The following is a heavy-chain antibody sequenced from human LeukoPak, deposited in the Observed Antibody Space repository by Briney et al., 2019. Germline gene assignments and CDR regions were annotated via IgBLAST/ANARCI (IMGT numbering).Heavy chain of an antibody. V-gene: IGHV4-39*01. CDR2: IYYSGST. J-gene: IGHJ4*02. Sequence: SETLSLTCTVSGGSISSYYWGWIRQPPGKGLEWIGSIYYSGSTYYTPSLKSRVTISVDTSKNQFSLKLSSVPAADTAVYYCAGSGGYNLYYFDYWGQGTLVTVSS. CDR3: AGSGGYNLYYFDY. D-gene: IGHD3-22*01. CDR1: GGSISSYY.